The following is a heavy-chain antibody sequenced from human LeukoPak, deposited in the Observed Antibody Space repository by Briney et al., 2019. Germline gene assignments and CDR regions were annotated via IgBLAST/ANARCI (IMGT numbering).Heavy chain of an antibody. V-gene: IGHV3-33*06. Sequence: GGSLRLSCAASGFTFSHYGLHWVRQAPGKGLEWVAVIWYDGINKYHADSVKGRFTISRDNSKNTLYLQMNSLRAEDTAVYYCAKGGRVRAQVVLDYWGQGTLVTVSS. CDR2: IWYDGINK. D-gene: IGHD1-1*01. CDR1: GFTFSHYG. CDR3: AKGGRVRAQVVLDY. J-gene: IGHJ4*02.